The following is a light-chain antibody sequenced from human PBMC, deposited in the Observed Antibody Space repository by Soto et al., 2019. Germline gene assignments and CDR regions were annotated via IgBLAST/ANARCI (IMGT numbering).Light chain of an antibody. Sequence: ENVLTQSPGTLSLSPGERATLSCRASQSVSSTYLAWYQQKPGQAPRLLIYAASSRATVIPDRLSGSGSGTDFTLTIRRLEPEDFAVYYCQQYGVATGTFGQGTRVQI. CDR3: QQYGVATGT. J-gene: IGKJ1*01. CDR2: AAS. CDR1: QSVSSTY. V-gene: IGKV3-20*01.